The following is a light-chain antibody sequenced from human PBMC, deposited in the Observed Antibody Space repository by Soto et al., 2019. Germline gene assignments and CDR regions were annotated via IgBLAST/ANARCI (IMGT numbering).Light chain of an antibody. CDR1: QNVSSSY. CDR3: QQYGTSPT. V-gene: IGKV3-20*01. CDR2: RAS. J-gene: IGKJ4*01. Sequence: EIVLTQSPGTLSLSPGERDTLSCRASQNVSSSYLAWYQQKPGQAPRLLIYRASSRATGIPDRFSGSGSGTDFTLTISRLAPEDFAMYYCQQYGTSPTFGGGTEVEIK.